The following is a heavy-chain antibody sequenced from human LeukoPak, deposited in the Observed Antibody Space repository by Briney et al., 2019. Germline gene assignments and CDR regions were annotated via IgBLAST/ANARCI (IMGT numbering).Heavy chain of an antibody. CDR3: ARDLLELRYFDWLLSPFDY. CDR2: ISSSSSYI. CDR1: GFIFSSDD. Sequence: PGGSLRLSCAAAGFIFSSDDMHWVRQAPGKGLEWVSSISSSSSYIYYADSVKGRFTISRDNAKNSLYLQMNSLRAEDTAVYYCARDLLELRYFDWLLSPFDYWGQGTLVTVSS. D-gene: IGHD3-9*01. J-gene: IGHJ4*02. V-gene: IGHV3-21*01.